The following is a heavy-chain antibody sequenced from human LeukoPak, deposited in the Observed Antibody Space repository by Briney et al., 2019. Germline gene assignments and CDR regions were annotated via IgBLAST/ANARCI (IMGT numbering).Heavy chain of an antibody. Sequence: GGSLRLSCAASEFTLSSYWMAWVRQAPGKGLAWVANIKQDGSEKYYVDSVKGRFTISRDNAKNSLYLQMNSLRAEDTAVYYCARGPGKYYFDYWGQGTLATVSS. CDR3: ARGPGKYYFDY. CDR1: EFTLSSYW. D-gene: IGHD1-1*01. V-gene: IGHV3-7*01. J-gene: IGHJ4*02. CDR2: IKQDGSEK.